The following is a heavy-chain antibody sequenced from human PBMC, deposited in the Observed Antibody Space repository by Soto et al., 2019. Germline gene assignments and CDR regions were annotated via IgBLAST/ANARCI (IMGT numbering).Heavy chain of an antibody. CDR3: AGGRGTTMFHYYYYYGMDV. D-gene: IGHD1-1*01. CDR2: IWYDGSNL. CDR1: GFTFSSYG. V-gene: IGHV3-33*01. Sequence: QVQLVESGGGVVQPGRSLRLSCAASGFTFSSYGMHWVRQAPGKGLEWVAVIWYDGSNLYYADSVKGRITISRDNSKNPLYLQMNSLRAEDTAVYYCAGGRGTTMFHYYYYYGMDVWGQWTTVTVSS. J-gene: IGHJ6*02.